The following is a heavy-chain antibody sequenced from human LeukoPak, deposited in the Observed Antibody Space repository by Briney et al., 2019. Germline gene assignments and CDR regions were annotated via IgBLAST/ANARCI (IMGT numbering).Heavy chain of an antibody. D-gene: IGHD5-18*01. Sequence: GGSLRLSCAASGFTFSSYGMHWVRQAPGKGLGWVAVISYDGSNKYYADSVKGRFTISRDNSKNTLYLQMNSLRAEDTAVYYCAKDRAHSYGYFDYWGQGTLVTVSS. CDR3: AKDRAHSYGYFDY. CDR2: ISYDGSNK. V-gene: IGHV3-30*18. J-gene: IGHJ4*02. CDR1: GFTFSSYG.